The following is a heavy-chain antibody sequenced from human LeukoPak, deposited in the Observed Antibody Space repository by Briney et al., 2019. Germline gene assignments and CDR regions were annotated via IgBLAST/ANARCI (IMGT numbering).Heavy chain of an antibody. D-gene: IGHD3-10*01. J-gene: IGHJ4*02. CDR1: GGSMNSYF. V-gene: IGHV4-59*08. Sequence: SETLSLTCTVSGGSMNSYFWSWIRQPPGKGLVWVGYVYYTGSNNYNPYLKSRVTMSLDTSKNQFSLNLKSVTAADTAVYYCARLLETYEGTRLDHWGQGALVTVSS. CDR3: ARLLETYEGTRLDH. CDR2: VYYTGSN.